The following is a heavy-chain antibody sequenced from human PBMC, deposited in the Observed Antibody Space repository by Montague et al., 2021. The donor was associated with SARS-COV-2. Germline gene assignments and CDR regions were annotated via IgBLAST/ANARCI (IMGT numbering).Heavy chain of an antibody. CDR1: GDSISSRSW. D-gene: IGHD1-1*01. J-gene: IGHJ5*02. CDR3: ARGVAGEDWDDGKIRDVGWFDP. V-gene: IGHV4-4*02. CDR2: VNHTSST. Sequence: SETLSLTCTVSGDSISSRSWWWCVRQPPGGELEWIADVNHTSSTNYNAPPPSRVSTSVDKTNNHYSLELTSVTAAAAADYFCARGVAGEDWDDGKIRDVGWFDPWGQGILVTVSS.